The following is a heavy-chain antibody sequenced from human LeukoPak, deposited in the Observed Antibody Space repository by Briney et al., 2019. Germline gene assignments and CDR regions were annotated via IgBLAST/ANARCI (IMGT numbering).Heavy chain of an antibody. J-gene: IGHJ4*02. Sequence: GRSLRLSCAASGFTFSTYGMHWVRQAPGKGLEWVAVLSYDGSEKYYADSVKGRCSISRDNSKNTLYLEINSLRAEDTAVYYCAKSSSGWYGGFDYWGQGTLVTVSS. D-gene: IGHD6-19*01. CDR3: AKSSSGWYGGFDY. CDR2: LSYDGSEK. CDR1: GFTFSTYG. V-gene: IGHV3-30*18.